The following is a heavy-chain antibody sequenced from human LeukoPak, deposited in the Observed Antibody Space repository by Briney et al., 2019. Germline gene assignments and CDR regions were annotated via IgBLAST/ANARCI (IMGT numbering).Heavy chain of an antibody. CDR2: INPNSGGT. D-gene: IGHD3-22*01. J-gene: IGHJ4*02. V-gene: IGHV1-2*02. CDR3: ARGIGPTMIVVPQFDY. Sequence: ASVKVSCKASGYTFTGYYMHWVRQAPGQGLEWMGWINPNSGGTNYAQKFQGRVTMTRDTSISTAYMELSRLRSDDTAVYYCARGIGPTMIVVPQFDYWGQGTLVTVSS. CDR1: GYTFTGYY.